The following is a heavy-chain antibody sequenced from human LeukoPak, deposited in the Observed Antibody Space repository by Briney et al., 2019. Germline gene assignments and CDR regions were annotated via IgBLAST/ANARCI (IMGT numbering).Heavy chain of an antibody. CDR2: ISDSGGGT. CDR3: ARVDYGVNSYDFDY. CDR1: GFTFSSYA. Sequence: GGSLRLPCAASGFTFSSYAMSWVRQAPGKGLEWVSTISDSGGGTYYADSVKGRFTISRDNSKDTLFLRMNSLRAEDTAVYYCARVDYGVNSYDFDYWGQGTLVTVSS. D-gene: IGHD4-23*01. V-gene: IGHV3-23*01. J-gene: IGHJ4*02.